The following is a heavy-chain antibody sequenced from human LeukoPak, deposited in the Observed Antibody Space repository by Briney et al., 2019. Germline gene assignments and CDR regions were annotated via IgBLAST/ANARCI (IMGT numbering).Heavy chain of an antibody. CDR3: YYYMDV. J-gene: IGHJ6*03. V-gene: IGHV4-39*07. D-gene: IGHD5-18*01. CDR2: INHSGST. Sequence: SETLSLTCTVSGGSISSGSYYWSWIRQPPGKGLEWIGEINHSGSTNYNPSLKSRVTISVDTSKNQFSLKLSSVTAADSYGHLYYYYMDVWGKGTTVTVSS. CDR1: GGSISSGSYY.